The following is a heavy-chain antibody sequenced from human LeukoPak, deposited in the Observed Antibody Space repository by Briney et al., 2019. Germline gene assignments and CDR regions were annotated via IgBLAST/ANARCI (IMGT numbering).Heavy chain of an antibody. CDR1: GYTFTSYG. J-gene: IGHJ5*02. CDR3: AGEGEQLLFSPWFDP. CDR2: ISAYNGNT. Sequence: GASVKVSCKASGYTFTSYGISWVRQAPGQGLEWMGWISAYNGNTNYAQKLQGRVTMTTDTSTSTAYMELRSLRSDDTAVYYCAGEGEQLLFSPWFDPWGQGTLVTVSS. V-gene: IGHV1-18*01. D-gene: IGHD2-2*01.